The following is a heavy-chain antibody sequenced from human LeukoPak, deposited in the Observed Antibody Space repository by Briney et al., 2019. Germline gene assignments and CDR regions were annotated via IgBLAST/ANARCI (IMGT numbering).Heavy chain of an antibody. CDR1: GGSISSYY. CDR2: IYYSGST. Sequence: SETLSLTCTVSGGSISSYYWSWIRQPPGKGLEWIGYIYYSGSTNYNPSLKSRVTISVDTSKNQFSLKLSSVTAADTAVYYCASALSSSSHFDYWGQGTLVTVSS. J-gene: IGHJ4*02. V-gene: IGHV4-59*01. CDR3: ASALSSSSHFDY. D-gene: IGHD6-6*01.